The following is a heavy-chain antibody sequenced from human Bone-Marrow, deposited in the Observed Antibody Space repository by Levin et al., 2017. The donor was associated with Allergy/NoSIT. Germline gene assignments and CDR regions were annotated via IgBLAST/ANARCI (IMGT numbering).Heavy chain of an antibody. CDR2: ISHDGSNK. V-gene: IGHV3-30*18. Sequence: LSLTCAASGFTFSSYGMHWVRQAPGKGLEWVAVISHDGSNKYYADSVKGRFTISRDDSKNTLYLQMNSLRAEDTAVFYCAKPLGIGEAGWLESGLDVWGKGTTVTVPS. J-gene: IGHJ6*04. CDR1: GFTFSSYG. CDR3: AKPLGIGEAGWLESGLDV. D-gene: IGHD6-13*01.